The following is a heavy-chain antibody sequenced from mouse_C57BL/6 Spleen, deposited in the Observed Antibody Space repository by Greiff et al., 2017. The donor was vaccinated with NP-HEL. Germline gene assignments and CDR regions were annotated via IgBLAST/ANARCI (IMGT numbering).Heavy chain of an antibody. Sequence: EVKVVESGPELVKPGASVKISCKASGYSFTGYYMNWVKQSPEKSLEWIGEINPSTGGTTYNQKFKAKATLTVDKSSSTAYMQLKSLTSEDSAVYYCARLKGLYAMDYWGQGTSVTVSS. CDR1: GYSFTGYY. V-gene: IGHV1-42*01. D-gene: IGHD3-3*01. CDR3: ARLKGLYAMDY. J-gene: IGHJ4*01. CDR2: INPSTGGT.